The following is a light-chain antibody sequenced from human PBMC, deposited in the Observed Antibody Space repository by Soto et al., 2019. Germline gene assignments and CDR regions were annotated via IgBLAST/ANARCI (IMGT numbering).Light chain of an antibody. CDR2: DAS. CDR3: QQYNSYPLT. Sequence: TQSPATLSLSPGERATLSCRASQSISSWLAWYQQKPGKAPKLLIYDASSLESGVPSRFSGSGSGTEFTLTISSLQPDDFATYYCQQYNSYPLTFGGGTKVEIK. V-gene: IGKV1-5*01. J-gene: IGKJ4*01. CDR1: QSISSW.